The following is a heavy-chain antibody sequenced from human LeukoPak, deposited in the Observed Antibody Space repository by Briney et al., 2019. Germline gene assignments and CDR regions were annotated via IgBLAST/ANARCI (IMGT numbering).Heavy chain of an antibody. D-gene: IGHD2-21*02. V-gene: IGHV3-23*01. CDR1: GFTFSSYA. Sequence: GGSLRLSCAASGFTFSSYAMSWVRQAPGKGLEWVSAISGSGGSTYYADSVKGRFTISRDNSKNTLYLQMNSLRAEDTAVYYCARDLAYCGGDCYSGYNWFDPWGQGTLVTVSS. J-gene: IGHJ5*02. CDR3: ARDLAYCGGDCYSGYNWFDP. CDR2: ISGSGGST.